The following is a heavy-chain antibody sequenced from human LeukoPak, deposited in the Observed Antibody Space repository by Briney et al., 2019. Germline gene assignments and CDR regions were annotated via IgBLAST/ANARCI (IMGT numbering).Heavy chain of an antibody. D-gene: IGHD3-10*01. V-gene: IGHV4-34*01. CDR1: GGSFSGYY. CDR3: ARGRHTYYYGSGSYYPLDY. CDR2: INHSGST. J-gene: IGHJ4*02. Sequence: SETLSLTCAVYGGSFSGYYWSWIRQPPGKGLEWIGEINHSGSTNYNPSLKSRATISVDTSRNQFSLKLSSVTAADTAVYYCARGRHTYYYGSGSYYPLDYWGQGTLVTVSS.